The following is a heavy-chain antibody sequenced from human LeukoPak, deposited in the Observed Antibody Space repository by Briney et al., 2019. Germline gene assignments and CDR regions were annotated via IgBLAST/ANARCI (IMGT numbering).Heavy chain of an antibody. J-gene: IGHJ4*02. CDR3: ARYYYDSSGYYIDY. Sequence: SETLSLTCAVYGGSFSGYYWSWIRQPAGKGLEWIGRIYTSGSTNYNPSLKSRVTMSVDTSKNQFSLKLSSVTAADTAVYYCARYYYDSSGYYIDYWGQGTLVTVSS. V-gene: IGHV4-59*10. CDR2: IYTSGST. CDR1: GGSFSGYY. D-gene: IGHD3-22*01.